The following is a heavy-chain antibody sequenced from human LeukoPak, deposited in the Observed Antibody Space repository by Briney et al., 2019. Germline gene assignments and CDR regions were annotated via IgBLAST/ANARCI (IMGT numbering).Heavy chain of an antibody. D-gene: IGHD6-13*01. J-gene: IGHJ4*02. Sequence: KPSETLSLTCAVYGGSFSGYYWSWIRQPPGKGLEWIGEINHSGSTNYNPSLKSRVTISVDTSKNQFSLKLSSLTAADTAVYYCARWSSSWYSFDYWGQGAQVTVSS. CDR1: GGSFSGYY. CDR3: ARWSSSWYSFDY. CDR2: INHSGST. V-gene: IGHV4-34*01.